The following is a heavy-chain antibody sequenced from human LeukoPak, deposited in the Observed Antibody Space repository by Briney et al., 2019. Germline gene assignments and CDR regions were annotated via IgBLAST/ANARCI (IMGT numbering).Heavy chain of an antibody. CDR1: GAFISTHY. CDR3: VQDGPLRSDY. J-gene: IGHJ4*02. Sequence: SETLSLTCTVSGAFISTHYWSWIRQPAGKGLEWVGRIFASGTTNYNPSLESRVAMSVDTSKNQFSLNLSSVTAADTAIYYCVQDGPLRSDYWGQGTLVTVSS. CDR2: IFASGTT. V-gene: IGHV4-4*07. D-gene: IGHD3-16*01.